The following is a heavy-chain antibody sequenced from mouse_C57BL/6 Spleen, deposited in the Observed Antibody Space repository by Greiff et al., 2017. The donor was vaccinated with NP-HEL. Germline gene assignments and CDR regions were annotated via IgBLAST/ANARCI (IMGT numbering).Heavy chain of an antibody. J-gene: IGHJ1*03. Sequence: VHVKQSGPELVKPGASVKISCKASGYSFTDYNMNWVKQSNGKSLEWIGVINPNYGTTSYNQKFKGKATLTVDQSSSTAYMQLNSLTSEDSAVYYCASDYGSSYGRYFDVWGTGTTVTVSS. CDR1: GYSFTDYN. V-gene: IGHV1-39*01. CDR3: ASDYGSSYGRYFDV. CDR2: INPNYGTT. D-gene: IGHD1-1*01.